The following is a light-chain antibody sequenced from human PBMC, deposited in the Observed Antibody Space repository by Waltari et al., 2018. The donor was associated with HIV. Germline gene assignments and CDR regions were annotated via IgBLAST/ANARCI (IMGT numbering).Light chain of an antibody. J-gene: IGLJ1*01. CDR2: CAN. CDR3: HSRDTDGDHYV. CDR1: SLISFF. Sequence: SSELTQDPVLSVALGQTIKITCQVDSLISFFPTWYQQTPGQAPILVVDCANRRPSGIPDRFFASNSGNTSSLIISDSQAVDEADYYCHSRDTDGDHYVFGGGTRVIVL. V-gene: IGLV3-19*01.